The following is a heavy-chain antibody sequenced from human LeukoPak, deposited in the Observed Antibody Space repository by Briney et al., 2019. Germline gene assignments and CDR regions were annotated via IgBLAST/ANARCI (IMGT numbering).Heavy chain of an antibody. Sequence: PSETLSLTCTVSGGSISSGGYYWSWIRQRPGKGLEWIGYIYYSGSTYYNPSLKSRVTISVDTSKNQFSLKLSSVTAADTAVYYCARVKRDWNYVDYWGQGTLVTVSS. CDR3: ARVKRDWNYVDY. CDR1: GGSISSGGYY. CDR2: IYYSGST. J-gene: IGHJ4*02. V-gene: IGHV4-31*03. D-gene: IGHD1-1*01.